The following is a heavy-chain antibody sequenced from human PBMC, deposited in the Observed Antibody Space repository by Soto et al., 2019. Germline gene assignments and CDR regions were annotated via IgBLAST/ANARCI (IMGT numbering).Heavy chain of an antibody. J-gene: IGHJ3*02. Sequence: GESLKISCKGSGYSFTSYWISWVRQMPGKGLEWMGRIDPSDSYTNYSPSFQGHVTISADKSISTAHLQWSSLKASDTAMYYCARTSLRYFDWSPQNAFDIWGQGTMVTVSS. CDR1: GYSFTSYW. CDR3: ARTSLRYFDWSPQNAFDI. V-gene: IGHV5-10-1*01. D-gene: IGHD3-9*01. CDR2: IDPSDSYT.